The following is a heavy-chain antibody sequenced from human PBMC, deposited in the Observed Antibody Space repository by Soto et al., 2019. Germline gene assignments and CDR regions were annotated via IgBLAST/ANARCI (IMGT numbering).Heavy chain of an antibody. D-gene: IGHD5-12*01. V-gene: IGHV4-31*03. CDR3: ARLLESGNYIEH. Sequence: SDTLSLTGTVAGGSISSGGYYWSWIRHHPGKGLEWIGYIYYSGSTYNNPSLNSRVTMSVDTSKNQFSLELSSMTAADTAVYYCARLLESGNYIEHWGQGTLVTVPS. CDR1: GGSISSGGYY. CDR2: IYYSGST. J-gene: IGHJ4*02.